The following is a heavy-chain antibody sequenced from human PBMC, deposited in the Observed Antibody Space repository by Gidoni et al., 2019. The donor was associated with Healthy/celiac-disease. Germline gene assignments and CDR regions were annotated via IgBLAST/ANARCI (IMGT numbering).Heavy chain of an antibody. D-gene: IGHD3-22*01. Sequence: QVQLVESGGGVVQPGSSLRLSCAASGFTFSSYGMHWVRQAPGKGLEWVAVISYDGSNKYYADAVKGRFTISRDNSKNTLYLQMNSLRAEDTAVYYCAKSSTMTYGMDVWGQGTTVTVSS. J-gene: IGHJ6*02. CDR3: AKSSTMTYGMDV. CDR2: ISYDGSNK. CDR1: GFTFSSYG. V-gene: IGHV3-30*18.